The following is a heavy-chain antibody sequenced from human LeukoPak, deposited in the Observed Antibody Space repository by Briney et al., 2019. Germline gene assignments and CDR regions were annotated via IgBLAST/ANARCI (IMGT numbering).Heavy chain of an antibody. CDR3: ARARLEYSYGPDFDY. V-gene: IGHV3-30-3*01. CDR2: VSYDGVHK. J-gene: IGHJ4*02. Sequence: PGGSLRLSCAASGFTFSSYSMHWVRQAPGKGLHWVSVVSYDGVHKYYTDSVRGRFTISRDNSKNTLYLQMNSLRAEDTAVYYCARARLEYSYGPDFDYWGQGILVTVSS. CDR1: GFTFSSYS. D-gene: IGHD5-18*01.